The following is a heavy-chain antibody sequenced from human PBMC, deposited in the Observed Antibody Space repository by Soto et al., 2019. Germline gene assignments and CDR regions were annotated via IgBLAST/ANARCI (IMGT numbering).Heavy chain of an antibody. V-gene: IGHV3-23*01. J-gene: IGHJ3*02. D-gene: IGHD3-10*02. CDR1: GFTFSSYA. CDR3: AKDRRRGIALFGDGAFDI. CDR2: ISGSGGST. Sequence: GGSLRLSCAASGFTFSSYAMSWVRQAPGKGLEWVSAISGSGGSTYYADSVKGRFTISRDNSKNTLYLQMNSLRAEDTAVYYCAKDRRRGIALFGDGAFDIWGQGTMVTVSS.